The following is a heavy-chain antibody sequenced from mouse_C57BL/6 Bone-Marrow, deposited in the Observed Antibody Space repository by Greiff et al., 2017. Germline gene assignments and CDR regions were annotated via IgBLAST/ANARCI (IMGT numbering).Heavy chain of an antibody. CDR1: GYAFTNYL. CDR3: ATGRARAWFAY. V-gene: IGHV1-54*01. CDR2: INPGCGGT. J-gene: IGHJ3*01. Sequence: VQLQQSGAELVRPGPSVKVSCKASGYAFTNYLIEWVKQRPGQGLEWIGVINPGCGGTNYNEQFKGRATLTADKSSSSAYMQLSSLTSEDSAVYYCATGRARAWFAYWGQGTLVTVTA. D-gene: IGHD3-3*01.